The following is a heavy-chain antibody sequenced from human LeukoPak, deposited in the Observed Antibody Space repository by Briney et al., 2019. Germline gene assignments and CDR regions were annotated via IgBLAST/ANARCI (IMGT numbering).Heavy chain of an antibody. CDR3: AKVGSSIDFDY. D-gene: IGHD2-2*01. J-gene: IGHJ4*02. CDR2: ISDSGGDT. Sequence: GGSLRLSCAGSGFTFSNYAMTWVRQAPGKGLEWVSAISDSGGDTYNADSVKGRFTISRDNAKNSLSLQMNSLGAEDTAVYYCAKVGSSIDFDYWGQGTLVTVSS. CDR1: GFTFSNYA. V-gene: IGHV3-23*01.